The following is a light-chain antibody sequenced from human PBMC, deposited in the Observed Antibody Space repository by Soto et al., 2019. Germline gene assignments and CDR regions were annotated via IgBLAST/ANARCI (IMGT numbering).Light chain of an antibody. Sequence: QSALTQPASVSGSPVQSITISCTGTSSDVGGYNYVSWYQQHPGKAPKLMIYDVSNRPSEVSSRFSGSKSGNTASLTISGLQAEDEADYYCSSYTILSPHVVFGGGTTLTVL. V-gene: IGLV2-14*01. CDR3: SSYTILSPHVV. CDR2: DVS. J-gene: IGLJ2*01. CDR1: SSDVGGYNY.